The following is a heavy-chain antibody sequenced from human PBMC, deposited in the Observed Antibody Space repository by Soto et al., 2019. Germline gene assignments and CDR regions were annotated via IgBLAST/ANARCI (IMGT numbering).Heavy chain of an antibody. CDR1: GGSFSGYY. CDR3: ARGVRRYCSGGSCYPYYFDY. CDR2: INHSGST. Sequence: QVQLQQWGAGLSKPSETLSLTCAVYGGSFSGYYWSWIRQPPGKGLEWIGEINHSGSTNYNPSLKSRVTISVDTSKNQFSLKLSSVTAADTAVYYCARGVRRYCSGGSCYPYYFDYWGQGTLVTVSS. J-gene: IGHJ4*02. D-gene: IGHD2-15*01. V-gene: IGHV4-34*01.